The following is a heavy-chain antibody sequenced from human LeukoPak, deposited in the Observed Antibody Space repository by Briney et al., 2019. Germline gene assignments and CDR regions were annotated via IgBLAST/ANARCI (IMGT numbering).Heavy chain of an antibody. CDR1: GFTFINYG. D-gene: IGHD5/OR15-5a*01. CDR2: FTGRRGTT. CDR3: ARNHREVYDFDAFDV. Sequence: PGGSLRLSCTPSGFTFINYGMRWVRQAPGKGLEWVSTFTGRRGTTYYADSVKGRFTISRDNSKNTLSLQMNSLRAEDTAIYYCARNHREVYDFDAFDVRGQGTMVTVSS. J-gene: IGHJ3*01. V-gene: IGHV3-23*01.